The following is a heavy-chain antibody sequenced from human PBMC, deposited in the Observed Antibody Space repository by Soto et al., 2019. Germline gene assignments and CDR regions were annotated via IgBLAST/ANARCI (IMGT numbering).Heavy chain of an antibody. Sequence: SVKVSCKASGGTFSTSSFVWVRQGPGQGLEWMGGIIPIFTRTNFAQKFQGRVTFSADESTRTTYMELRSLTSEDTAIYYCARDVVRSTAGDSWGQGTLVTVSS. CDR3: ARDVVRSTAGDS. J-gene: IGHJ4*02. V-gene: IGHV1-69*13. CDR1: GGTFSTSS. D-gene: IGHD2-15*01. CDR2: IIPIFTRT.